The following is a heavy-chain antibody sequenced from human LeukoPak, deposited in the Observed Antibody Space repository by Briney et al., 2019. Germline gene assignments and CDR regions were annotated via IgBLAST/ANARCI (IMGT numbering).Heavy chain of an antibody. J-gene: IGHJ4*02. CDR1: GYSFTNYW. CDR2: IYPGDSDT. V-gene: IGHV5-51*01. CDR3: ARRVDSYWFFDY. D-gene: IGHD1-26*01. Sequence: GESLKISCKGPGYSFTNYWIGWVRQMPGKGLEWMGIIYPGDSDTRYIPSFQGQVTIAADKTISTAYLRCSSLKASDTSIYCCARRVDSYWFFDYWGQGTLVTVSS.